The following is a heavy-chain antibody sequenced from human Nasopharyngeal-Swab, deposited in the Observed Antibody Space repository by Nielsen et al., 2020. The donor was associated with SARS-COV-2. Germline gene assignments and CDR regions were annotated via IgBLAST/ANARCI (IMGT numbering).Heavy chain of an antibody. CDR2: IYYSGST. Sequence: SETLSLTCTVSGGSISIGSNYWSWIRQPPGKGLEWIGDIYYSGSTNYNPSVKSRVTISVDTSKNQFSLKLSSVTAADTAVYYCARVSWDGYYYYYGLDVWGQGTTVTVSS. CDR3: ARVSWDGYYYYYGLDV. D-gene: IGHD5-24*01. CDR1: GGSISIGSNY. J-gene: IGHJ6*02. V-gene: IGHV4-61*01.